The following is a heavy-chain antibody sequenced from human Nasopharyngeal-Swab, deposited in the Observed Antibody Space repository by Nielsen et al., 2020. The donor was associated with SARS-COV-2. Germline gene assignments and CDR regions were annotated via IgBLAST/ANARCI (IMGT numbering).Heavy chain of an antibody. CDR2: ISSSSSSI. D-gene: IGHD3-10*01. CDR1: GFTFSSYS. J-gene: IGHJ6*02. Sequence: GGSLRLSCAASGFTFSSYSMNWVRQAPGKGLEWVSYISSSSSSIYYADSVKGRFTISRDNAKNSLYLQMNSLRDEDTAVYYCARESARKGFGELLGAYYYYGMDVWGQGTTVTVSS. CDR3: ARESARKGFGELLGAYYYYGMDV. V-gene: IGHV3-48*02.